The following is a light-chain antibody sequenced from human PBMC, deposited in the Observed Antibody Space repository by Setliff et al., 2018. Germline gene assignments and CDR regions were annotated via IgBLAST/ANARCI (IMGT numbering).Light chain of an antibody. Sequence: QSALIQPPSVSGSPGHSVTVSCTGTSGDFGTYDYASRYYHYPGTVPKPFMYNVNTQPSGVPDCFSGSKSGSTASMTISRLQAEDGADFQCHPVVFGGGTNLTVL. CDR2: NVN. J-gene: IGLJ2*01. CDR1: SGDFGTYDY. CDR3: HPVV. V-gene: IGLV2-18*01.